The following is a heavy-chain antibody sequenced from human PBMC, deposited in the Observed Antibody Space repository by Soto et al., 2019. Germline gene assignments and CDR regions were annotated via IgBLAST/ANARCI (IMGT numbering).Heavy chain of an antibody. Sequence: GGSLRLSCASSGFTFSSYGMHWVRQAPGKGLEWVAVISYDGSNKYYADSVKGRFTISRDNSKNTLYLQMNSLRAEDTAVYYCAKVLDLLLLCYDYWGQGTLVTVSS. CDR1: GFTFSSYG. D-gene: IGHD3-10*02. CDR2: ISYDGSNK. V-gene: IGHV3-30*18. J-gene: IGHJ4*02. CDR3: AKVLDLLLLCYDY.